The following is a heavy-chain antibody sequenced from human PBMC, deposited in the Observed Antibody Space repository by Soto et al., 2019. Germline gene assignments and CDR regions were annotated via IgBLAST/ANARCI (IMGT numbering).Heavy chain of an antibody. CDR2: IYFSGST. CDR3: ARGREIEGYLDY. D-gene: IGHD1-26*01. CDR1: GGSISSGDYY. Sequence: PSETLSLTCTVSGGSISSGDYYWSWIRQPPGKGLEWIGYIYFSGSTYYIPSLKSRITISIDMSKNQFSLRLSSVTAADTAVYYCARGREIEGYLDYWGQGTLVTVSS. V-gene: IGHV4-30-4*01. J-gene: IGHJ4*02.